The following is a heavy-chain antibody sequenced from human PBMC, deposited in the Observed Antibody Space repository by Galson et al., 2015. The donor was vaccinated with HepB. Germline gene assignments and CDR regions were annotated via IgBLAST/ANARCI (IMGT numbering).Heavy chain of an antibody. CDR3: ARSYNYYFYGMDV. CDR2: ISYRGST. CDR1: GGSISSGGYY. D-gene: IGHD1-26*01. V-gene: IGHV4-31*03. Sequence: TLSLTCTVSGGSISSGGYYWTWIRQHPLKGLEWIAYISYRGSTWYNPSLRSRVTISIDTSKNQFSLKVNSVTAADTAIYYCARSYNYYFYGMDVWGQGTTVTVSS. J-gene: IGHJ6*02.